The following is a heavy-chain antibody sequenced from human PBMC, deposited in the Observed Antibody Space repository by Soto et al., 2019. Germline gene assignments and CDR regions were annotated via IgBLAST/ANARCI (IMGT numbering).Heavy chain of an antibody. D-gene: IGHD2-15*01. CDR3: ANQGYCSGGTCYYYYGMDI. Sequence: PGGSLSLSCAASGFNFRYYAMSWVRQAPGKGLEWVSAISGSGDSTFYVDSVKGRFTISRDNPKNTLYLQMNSLRGEDTAVYYCANQGYCSGGTCYYYYGMDIWGQGTTVTVSS. J-gene: IGHJ6*02. V-gene: IGHV3-23*01. CDR1: GFNFRYYA. CDR2: ISGSGDST.